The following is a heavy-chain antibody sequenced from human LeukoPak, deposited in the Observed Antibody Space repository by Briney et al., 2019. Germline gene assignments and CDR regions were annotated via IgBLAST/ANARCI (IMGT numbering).Heavy chain of an antibody. V-gene: IGHV3-74*01. CDR1: GNYW. D-gene: IGHD2/OR15-2a*01. CDR3: VSFYETY. CDR2: INSDGSWT. J-gene: IGHJ4*02. Sequence: GGSLRLSCAASGNYWMHWVRQAPGKGLVWVSHINSDGSWTSYADSVKGRFTISKVNAKNTVYLQMNSLRAEDTAVYYCVSFYETYWGRGTLVTVSS.